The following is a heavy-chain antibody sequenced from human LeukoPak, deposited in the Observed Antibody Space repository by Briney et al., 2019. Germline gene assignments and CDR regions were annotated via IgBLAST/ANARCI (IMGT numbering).Heavy chain of an antibody. D-gene: IGHD3-10*01. CDR2: FSVSAGSE. CDR1: GFTFSNYA. Sequence: AGGSLRLSCEVSGFTFSNYAMNWVRQAPGKGLEWVSSFSVSAGSEVYGDSVKGRFTISRVNAENTLYLQMNSLRADDTAIYYCAKDQRSGEYDYGWGPFDIWGQGTMVTVSS. CDR3: AKDQRSGEYDYGWGPFDI. V-gene: IGHV3-23*01. J-gene: IGHJ3*02.